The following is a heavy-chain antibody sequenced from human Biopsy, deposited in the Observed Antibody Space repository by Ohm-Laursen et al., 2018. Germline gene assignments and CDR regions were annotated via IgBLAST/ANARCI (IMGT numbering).Heavy chain of an antibody. J-gene: IGHJ4*02. D-gene: IGHD4-17*01. CDR2: ISSDGST. Sequence: SLRLSCSASGFFFSSAWMHWVRQAPGKGLVWVSCISSDGSTTYADSMRGRFTISRDNAKNTAYLQMNSLRADDTALYYCATDHYGSINYWGQGTLVTVSS. CDR1: GFFFSSAW. V-gene: IGHV3-74*01. CDR3: ATDHYGSINY.